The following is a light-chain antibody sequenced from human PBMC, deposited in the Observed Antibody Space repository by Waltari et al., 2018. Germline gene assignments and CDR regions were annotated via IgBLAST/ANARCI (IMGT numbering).Light chain of an antibody. Sequence: DIQMTQSPSSLSASVGDRVTITCQASQGITNYLNWYQQKPGKAPKLLSYDSSNLETGVPSRFSGSGSGTDFTFTISSLQPEYIATYFCQQHDNLPLTFGGGTKVQIK. CDR2: DSS. CDR1: QGITNY. V-gene: IGKV1-33*01. CDR3: QQHDNLPLT. J-gene: IGKJ4*01.